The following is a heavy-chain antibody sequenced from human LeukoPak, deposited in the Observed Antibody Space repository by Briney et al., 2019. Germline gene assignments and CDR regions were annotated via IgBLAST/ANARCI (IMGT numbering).Heavy chain of an antibody. CDR1: GFTFSSHG. CDR3: ATYRQVLLPFES. Sequence: GGSLRLSCAASGFTFSSHGMNWVRQAPGKGLEWVSGIGGSGGFITYYADSVKGRFTVSRDNSKSTLSLQMNSLRAEDTAIYYCATYRQVLLPFESWGQGTLVTVSS. V-gene: IGHV3-23*01. CDR2: IGGSGGFIT. D-gene: IGHD2/OR15-2a*01. J-gene: IGHJ4*02.